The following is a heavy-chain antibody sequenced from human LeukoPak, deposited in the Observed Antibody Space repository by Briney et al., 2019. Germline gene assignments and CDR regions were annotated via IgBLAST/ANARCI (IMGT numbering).Heavy chain of an antibody. CDR1: GGSISSYS. CDR3: AGDRGDSSGYYPDY. Sequence: SETLSLTCTVSGGSISSYSWSWIRQPAGKGLEWIGRIYTSGNTNYNPSLKSRVTMSVDTSKNQFSLNLRSVTAAGTAVYYCAGDRGDSSGYYPDYWGQGTLVTVSS. V-gene: IGHV4-4*07. J-gene: IGHJ4*02. CDR2: IYTSGNT. D-gene: IGHD3-22*01.